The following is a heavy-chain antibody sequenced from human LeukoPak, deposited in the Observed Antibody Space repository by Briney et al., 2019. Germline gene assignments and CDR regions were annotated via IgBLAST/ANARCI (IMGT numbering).Heavy chain of an antibody. D-gene: IGHD1-26*01. CDR2: IYYSGST. Sequence: PSETLSLTCTVSGGSISSYYWGWIRQPPGKGLEWIGYIYYSGSTNYNPSLKSRVTISVDTSKNQFSLKLSSVTAADTAVYYCARDGSYGRVGYWFDPWGQGTLVTVSS. J-gene: IGHJ5*02. V-gene: IGHV4-59*01. CDR3: ARDGSYGRVGYWFDP. CDR1: GGSISSYY.